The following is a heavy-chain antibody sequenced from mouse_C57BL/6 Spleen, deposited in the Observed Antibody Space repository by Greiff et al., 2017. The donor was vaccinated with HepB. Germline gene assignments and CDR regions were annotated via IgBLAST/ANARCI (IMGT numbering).Heavy chain of an antibody. D-gene: IGHD4-1*02. CDR2: INYDGSST. J-gene: IGHJ1*03. CDR1: GFTFSDYY. Sequence: EVKLMESEGGLVQPGSSMKLSCTASGFTFSDYYMAWVRQVPEKGLEWVANINYDGSSTYYLDSLKSRFIISRDNAKNILYLQMSSLKSEDTATYYCARGQLAYWYFDVWGTGTTVTVSS. CDR3: ARGQLAYWYFDV. V-gene: IGHV5-16*01.